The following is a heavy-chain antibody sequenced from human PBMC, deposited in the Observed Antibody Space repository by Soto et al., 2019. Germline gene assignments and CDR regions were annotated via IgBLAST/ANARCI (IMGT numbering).Heavy chain of an antibody. CDR3: TNIIRGISYSPY. CDR2: IKSKTEGGTP. V-gene: IGHV3-15*01. CDR1: ELTLTNAW. Sequence: EVRLEESGGGLVKPGGSLRLSCVASELTLTNAWMSWVRQAPGKGLEWVGRIKSKTEGGTPDYAAPVKGRFTLSRDDSKNPLYLQMNSLMTEDTAVYYFTNIIRGISYSPYWGQGTLVTVSS. J-gene: IGHJ4*02. D-gene: IGHD1-26*01.